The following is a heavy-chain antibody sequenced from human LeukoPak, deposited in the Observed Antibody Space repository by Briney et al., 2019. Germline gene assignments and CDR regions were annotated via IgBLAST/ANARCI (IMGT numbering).Heavy chain of an antibody. D-gene: IGHD6-13*01. Sequence: GGSLRLSCAVSGFTVSSNYMSWVRQAPGKGLEWVSIIYSGGYTSYADSVKGRFTISRDNSKNTLYLQMNSLRAEDTAVYYCARTAAGTSFDYWGQGTLVTVSS. J-gene: IGHJ4*02. CDR2: IYSGGYT. CDR3: ARTAAGTSFDY. V-gene: IGHV3-53*01. CDR1: GFTVSSNY.